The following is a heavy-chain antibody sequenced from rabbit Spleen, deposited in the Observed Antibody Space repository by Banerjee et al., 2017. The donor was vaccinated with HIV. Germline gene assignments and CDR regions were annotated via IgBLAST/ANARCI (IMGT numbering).Heavy chain of an antibody. CDR2: IYAGSSGSS. CDR1: GFTISSSYW. CDR3: ARGGGL. Sequence: QEQLVESGGGLVQPEGSLTLTCTASGFTISSSYWICWVRQAPGKGLECIACIYAGSSGSSYYASCAKGRFTISKTASTTVTREMTSLTAADTATYFCARGGGLWGPGTLVTVS. J-gene: IGHJ4*01. V-gene: IGHV1S45*01.